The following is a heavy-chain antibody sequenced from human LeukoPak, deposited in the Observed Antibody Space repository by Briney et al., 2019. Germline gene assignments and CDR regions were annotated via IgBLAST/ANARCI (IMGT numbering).Heavy chain of an antibody. J-gene: IGHJ6*02. CDR2: ISGSGGST. Sequence: GGSLRLSCAASGFTFSSYAMSWVRQAPGKGLEWVSAISGSGGSTYYADSVKGRFTISRDNSKDTLHLQMNSLRAEDTAVYYCAKDLGVNYDFWSGYLAPLYYYGMDVWGQGTTVTVSS. V-gene: IGHV3-23*01. CDR3: AKDLGVNYDFWSGYLAPLYYYGMDV. CDR1: GFTFSSYA. D-gene: IGHD3-3*01.